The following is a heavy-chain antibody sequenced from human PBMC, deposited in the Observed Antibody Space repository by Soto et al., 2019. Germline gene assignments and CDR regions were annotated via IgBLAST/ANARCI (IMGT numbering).Heavy chain of an antibody. CDR2: IWYDGSNK. Sequence: QVQLVESGGGVVQPGRSLRLSCAASGFTFSSYGMHWVRQAPGKGLEWVAVIWYDGSNKYYADSVKGRFTISRDNSKNTLYLQMNSLRAEDTAVYYCAREYSSGWYGAFDIWGQGTMVTVSS. CDR3: AREYSSGWYGAFDI. D-gene: IGHD6-19*01. V-gene: IGHV3-33*01. CDR1: GFTFSSYG. J-gene: IGHJ3*02.